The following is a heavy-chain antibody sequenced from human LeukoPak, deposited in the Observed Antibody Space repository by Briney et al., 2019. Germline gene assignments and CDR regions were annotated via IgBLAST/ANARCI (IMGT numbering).Heavy chain of an antibody. Sequence: TSETLSLTCTVSGGSISSYYWNWIRQPAGKGLEWIGRIYTSGSTNYNPSLKSRVTMPVDTSKNQFSLKLSSVTAADTAVYYCAREGGTPMRGGLFDYWGQGTLVTVSS. V-gene: IGHV4-4*07. D-gene: IGHD1-1*01. J-gene: IGHJ4*02. CDR1: GGSISSYY. CDR2: IYTSGST. CDR3: AREGGTPMRGGLFDY.